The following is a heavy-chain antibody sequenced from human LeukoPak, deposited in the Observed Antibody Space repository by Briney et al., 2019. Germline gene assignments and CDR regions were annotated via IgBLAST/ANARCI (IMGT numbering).Heavy chain of an antibody. Sequence: GGSLRLSCAASGFTFSSYAMSWVRQAPGKGLGWVSAISGSGGSTYYADSVKGRFTISRDNSKNTLYLQMNSLRAEDTAVYYCAKDLGDIVVVPAAHPLFDYWGQGTLVTVSS. CDR1: GFTFSSYA. CDR3: AKDLGDIVVVPAAHPLFDY. CDR2: ISGSGGST. D-gene: IGHD2-2*01. V-gene: IGHV3-23*01. J-gene: IGHJ4*02.